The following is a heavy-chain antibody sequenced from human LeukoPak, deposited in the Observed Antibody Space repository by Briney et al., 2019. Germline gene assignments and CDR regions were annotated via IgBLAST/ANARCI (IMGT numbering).Heavy chain of an antibody. V-gene: IGHV3-21*01. CDR2: ISSSSSYI. D-gene: IGHD6-19*01. Sequence: GGSLRLSCAASGFTFSSYAMSWVRQAPGKGLEWVSSISSSSSYIYYADSVKGRFTISRDNAKNSLYLQMNSLRAEDTAVYYCARDPPPTLYSSGWSYYFDYWGQGTLVTVSS. J-gene: IGHJ4*02. CDR1: GFTFSSYA. CDR3: ARDPPPTLYSSGWSYYFDY.